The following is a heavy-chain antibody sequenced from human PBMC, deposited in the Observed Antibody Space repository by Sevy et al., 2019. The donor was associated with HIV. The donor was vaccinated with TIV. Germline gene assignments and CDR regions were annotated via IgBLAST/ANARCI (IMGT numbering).Heavy chain of an antibody. CDR3: TRWKAAQSIFDY. CDR1: GFTFGDYC. V-gene: IGHV3-49*04. CDR2: LKSDVYGGTV. J-gene: IGHJ4*02. D-gene: IGHD6-13*01. Sequence: GGCLRLYCTASGFTFGDYCMSWVRQAPGKGLEWVAFLKSDVYGGTVDHAASVRGRFVISRDDSKTIAYLQMNDLKTEDTGVYYCTRWKAAQSIFDYWGQGALVTVSS.